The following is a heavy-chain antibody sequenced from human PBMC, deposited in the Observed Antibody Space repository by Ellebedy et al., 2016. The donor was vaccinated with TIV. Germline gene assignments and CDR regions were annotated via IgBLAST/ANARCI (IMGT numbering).Heavy chain of an antibody. CDR3: ALAAFDY. J-gene: IGHJ4*02. V-gene: IGHV3-30*03. D-gene: IGHD6-13*01. Sequence: GGSLRLXXAASGFTFSSYGMHWVRQAPGKGLEWVAVISYDGSNKYYADSVKGRFTISRDNSKNTLYLQMNSLRAEDTAVYYCALAAFDYWGQGTLVTVSS. CDR2: ISYDGSNK. CDR1: GFTFSSYG.